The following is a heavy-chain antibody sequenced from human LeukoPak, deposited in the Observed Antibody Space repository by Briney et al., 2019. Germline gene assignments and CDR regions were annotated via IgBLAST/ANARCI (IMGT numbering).Heavy chain of an antibody. CDR3: ARDSNWNDEIDF. Sequence: GGSLRLSCAASGFTFDDYGMSWVRQAPGKGLEWVSGINWNGGSTGYADSVKGRFTISRDNAKNSLYLQMNSLRDEDTAVYYCARDSNWNDEIDFWGQGTLVTVSS. V-gene: IGHV3-20*04. J-gene: IGHJ4*02. CDR1: GFTFDDYG. CDR2: INWNGGST. D-gene: IGHD1-20*01.